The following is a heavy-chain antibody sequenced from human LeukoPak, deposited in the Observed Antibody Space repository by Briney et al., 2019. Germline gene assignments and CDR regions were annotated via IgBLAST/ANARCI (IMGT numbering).Heavy chain of an antibody. CDR1: GFTFSSYG. D-gene: IGHD3-22*01. CDR2: IYSGGTT. J-gene: IGHJ4*02. V-gene: IGHV3-66*01. CDR3: AHNYYDSSGYFDY. Sequence: GGSLRLSCAASGFTFSSYGMSWVRQAPGKGLEWVSVIYSGGTTSYADSVKGRFIISRDNSKNTVYLQMNSLRVEDTAVYYCAHNYYDSSGYFDYWGQGTLVTVSS.